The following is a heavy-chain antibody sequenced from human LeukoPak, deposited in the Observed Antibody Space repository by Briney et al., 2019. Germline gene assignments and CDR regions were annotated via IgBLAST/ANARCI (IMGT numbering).Heavy chain of an antibody. CDR1: RFTLSNYA. CDR2: INDSSGGRT. Sequence: GGSLRLSCAATRFTLSNYAISWVRPAAGKGRAGVSTINDSSGGRTYYADSVKGRFPIARDNSKNRQYLQHNSLRAEDTDVYYYAKVPQCTNGRCNTRYYFDYWGQGTRVTVSS. CDR3: AKVPQCTNGRCNTRYYFDY. J-gene: IGHJ4*02. D-gene: IGHD2-8*01. V-gene: IGHV3-23*01.